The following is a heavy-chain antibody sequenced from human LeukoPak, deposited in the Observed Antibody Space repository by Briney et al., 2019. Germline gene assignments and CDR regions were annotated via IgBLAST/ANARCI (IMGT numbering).Heavy chain of an antibody. CDR2: VNPSGIST. Sequence: GGSLRLSCAASGFTFITYSMSWVRQAPGEGLEWVSTVNPSGISTYYADSVKGRFTISRDNSVNTVYLQTNSLRAEDTAVYYCAKDRAGTPWADWGQGTLVTVSS. D-gene: IGHD1-1*01. V-gene: IGHV3-23*01. CDR1: GFTFITYS. J-gene: IGHJ4*02. CDR3: AKDRAGTPWAD.